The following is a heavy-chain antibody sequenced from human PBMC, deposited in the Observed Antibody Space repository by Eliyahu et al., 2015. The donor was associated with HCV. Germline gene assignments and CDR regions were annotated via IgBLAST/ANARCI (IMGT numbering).Heavy chain of an antibody. J-gene: IGHJ5*02. CDR3: TKNNGGTYISGLPNHWFDP. V-gene: IGHV3-23*01. CDR2: IIRTG. D-gene: IGHD1-26*01. Sequence: EVRLLDSGGGLVQPGGSLRLSCAASGFTFSTFAMTWVRQAPGKGLEWVSTIIRTGDNSKNTVYLQMSSLRAEDTAIYYCTKNNGGTYISGLPNHWFDPWGQGTLVTVAS. CDR1: GFTFSTFA.